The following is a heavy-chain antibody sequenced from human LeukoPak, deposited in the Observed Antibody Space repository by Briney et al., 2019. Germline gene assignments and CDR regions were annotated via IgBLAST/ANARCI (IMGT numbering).Heavy chain of an antibody. V-gene: IGHV4-59*01. CDR1: GGSISSYY. CDR3: ASGYSYGFDY. CDR2: MYYSGST. Sequence: PSETLSLTCTVSGGSISSYYWSWIRQPPGKGLEWIGYMYYSGSTNYNPSLKSRVTISVDTSKNQFSLKLSSVTAADTAVYYCASGYSYGFDYWGQGTLVTVSS. J-gene: IGHJ4*02. D-gene: IGHD5-18*01.